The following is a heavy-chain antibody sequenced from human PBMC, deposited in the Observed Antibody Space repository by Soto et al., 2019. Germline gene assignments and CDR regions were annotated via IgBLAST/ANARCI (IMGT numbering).Heavy chain of an antibody. CDR3: ARVDIVVVVAANKVSDWFDP. CDR1: GYTFTSYG. CDR2: ISAYNGNT. D-gene: IGHD2-15*01. Sequence: GASVKVSCKASGYTFTSYGIIWVRQAPGQGLEWMGWISAYNGNTNYAQKLQGRVTMTTDTSTSTAYMELRSLRSDDTAVYYCARVDIVVVVAANKVSDWFDPWGQGTLVTVSS. J-gene: IGHJ5*02. V-gene: IGHV1-18*01.